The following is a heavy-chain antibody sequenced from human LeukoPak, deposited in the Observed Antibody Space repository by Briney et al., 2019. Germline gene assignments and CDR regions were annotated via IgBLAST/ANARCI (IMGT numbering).Heavy chain of an antibody. CDR3: AKDGWLLRTRYYFDY. V-gene: IGHV3-7*03. D-gene: IGHD3-22*01. J-gene: IGHJ4*02. CDR2: IKQDGSEK. CDR1: GFTFSSYA. Sequence: GGSLRLSCAASGFTFSSYAMSWVRQAPGKGLEWVANIKQDGSEKYYVDSVKGRFTISRDNAKNSLYLQMNSLRAEDTALYYCAKDGWLLRTRYYFDYWGQGTLVTVSS.